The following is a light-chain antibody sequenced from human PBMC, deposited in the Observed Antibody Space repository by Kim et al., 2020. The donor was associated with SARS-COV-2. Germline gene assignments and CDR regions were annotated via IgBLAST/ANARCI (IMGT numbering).Light chain of an antibody. V-gene: IGLV1-44*01. J-gene: IGLJ3*02. CDR1: SSNIGSHP. Sequence: QSVLTQPPSASGTPGQRVTVSCSGGSSNIGSHPVNWYQQLPGTAPKLLIYDNNQRPSGVPDRFSGSKSGTSASLAISGLQSEDGADYYCATWGDSLNGWVFGGGTQLTVL. CDR3: ATWGDSLNGWV. CDR2: DNN.